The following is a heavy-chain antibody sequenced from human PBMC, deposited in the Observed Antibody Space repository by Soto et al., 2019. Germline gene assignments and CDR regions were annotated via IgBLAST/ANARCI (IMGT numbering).Heavy chain of an antibody. V-gene: IGHV3-23*01. CDR1: GFTFSSYA. CDR3: ARILNYYGSGSSPYYFDY. CDR2: ISGSGGST. D-gene: IGHD3-10*01. J-gene: IGHJ4*02. Sequence: GGSLRLSCAASGFTFSSYAMSWVRQAPGKGLEWVSAISGSGGSTYYADSVKGRFTISRDNSKNTLYLQMNSLRAEDTAVYYSARILNYYGSGSSPYYFDYWGQGTLVTVSS.